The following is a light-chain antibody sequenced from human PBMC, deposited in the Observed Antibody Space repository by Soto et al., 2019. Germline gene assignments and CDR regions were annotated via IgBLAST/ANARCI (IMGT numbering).Light chain of an antibody. CDR1: NSNVGSNT. CDR3: CSYAGSSTYV. J-gene: IGLJ1*01. CDR2: SDN. Sequence: QSVLTQSPSASGTPGQRVTISCSGSNSNVGSNTVNWYQQLPGTSPKLLIYSDNQRPSGVPDRFSGSKSGTSASLAISGLQSEDEADYYCCSYAGSSTYVFGTGTKVTVL. V-gene: IGLV1-44*01.